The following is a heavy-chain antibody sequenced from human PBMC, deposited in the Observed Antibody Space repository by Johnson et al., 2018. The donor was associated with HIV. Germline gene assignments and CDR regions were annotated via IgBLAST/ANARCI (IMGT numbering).Heavy chain of an antibody. Sequence: VQLVESGGGLLQPGGSLRLSCAASGFTFSSYAMNWVRQAPGKGLEWVSAISGSGGSTYYADSVKGRFTISRDNSKNTRYLQMNSLRAEDTAVYYCAKDQRHSGSSGWYPDAFDIWGQGTMVTVSS. D-gene: IGHD6-19*01. CDR1: GFTFSSYA. CDR2: ISGSGGST. CDR3: AKDQRHSGSSGWYPDAFDI. J-gene: IGHJ3*02. V-gene: IGHV3-23*04.